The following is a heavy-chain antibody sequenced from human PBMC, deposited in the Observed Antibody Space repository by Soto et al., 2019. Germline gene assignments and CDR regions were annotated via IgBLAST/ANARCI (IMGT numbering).Heavy chain of an antibody. CDR3: ARPGGYKWGYGMDV. CDR1: GGTISSSRYY. CDR2: IYYSGST. Sequence: SETLSLTCTVSGGTISSSRYYWGWIRQPPGKGLEWIGSIYYSGSTYYNPSLKSRVTISVDTSKNQFSLKLSSVTAADTAVYYCARPGGYKWGYGMDVWGQGTTVTVSS. J-gene: IGHJ6*02. D-gene: IGHD5-12*01. V-gene: IGHV4-39*01.